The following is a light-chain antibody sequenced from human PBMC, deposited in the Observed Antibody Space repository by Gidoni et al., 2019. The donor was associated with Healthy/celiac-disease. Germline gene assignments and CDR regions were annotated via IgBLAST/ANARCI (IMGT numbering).Light chain of an antibody. V-gene: IGKV3-11*01. CDR2: DAS. Sequence: VFPQSPATLSLSPGERATPSCRASQSVSSYLAWYQQKPGQAPLLLIYDASNRATGIPARFSGSGSGTDFTLTISSLEPEDFAAYYCQQRSNCPITFGQGTRLDIK. CDR3: QQRSNCPIT. CDR1: QSVSSY. J-gene: IGKJ5*01.